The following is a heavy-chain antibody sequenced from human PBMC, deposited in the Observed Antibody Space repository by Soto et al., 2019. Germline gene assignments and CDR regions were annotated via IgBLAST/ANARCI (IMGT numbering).Heavy chain of an antibody. J-gene: IGHJ6*02. V-gene: IGHV1-18*01. D-gene: IGHD1-26*01. Sequence: QVQLVQSGPEVRKPGASVKVSCEASGYTFTTSGISWVRQVPGQGLEWMGWISTYNGDTNSAQNFQGRVLMTADTSTGTAYREVMSLKSDDTAVYYCARQGSWPYYYYGLDVWGQGTIVTVSS. CDR1: GYTFTTSG. CDR2: ISTYNGDT. CDR3: ARQGSWPYYYYGLDV.